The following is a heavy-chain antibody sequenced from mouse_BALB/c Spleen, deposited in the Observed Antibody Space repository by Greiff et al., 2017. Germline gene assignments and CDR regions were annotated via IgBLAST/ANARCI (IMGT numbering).Heavy chain of an antibody. D-gene: IGHD2-1*01. CDR2: IRNKANGYTT. V-gene: IGHV7-3*02. CDR1: GFTFTDYY. Sequence: EVMLVESGGGLVQPGGSLRLSCATSGFTFTDYYMSWVRQPPGKALEWLGFIRNKANGYTTEYSASVKGRFTISRDNSQSILYLQMNTLRAEDSATYSCARGIYYWAMDYWGQGTSVTVSS. J-gene: IGHJ4*01. CDR3: ARGIYYWAMDY.